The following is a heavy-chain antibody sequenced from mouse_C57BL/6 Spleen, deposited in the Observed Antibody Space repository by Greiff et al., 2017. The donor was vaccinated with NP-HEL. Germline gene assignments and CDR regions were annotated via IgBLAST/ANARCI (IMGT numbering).Heavy chain of an antibody. CDR1: GFTFTDYY. Sequence: EVKLMESGGGLVQPGGSLSLSCAASGFTFTDYYMSWVRQPPGKALEWLGFIRNKANGYTTEYSASVKGRFTISRDNSQSILYLQMNALRAEDSATYYCAGGLRREDWFAYWGQGTLVTVSA. D-gene: IGHD2-2*01. CDR3: AGGLRREDWFAY. V-gene: IGHV7-3*01. J-gene: IGHJ3*01. CDR2: IRNKANGYTT.